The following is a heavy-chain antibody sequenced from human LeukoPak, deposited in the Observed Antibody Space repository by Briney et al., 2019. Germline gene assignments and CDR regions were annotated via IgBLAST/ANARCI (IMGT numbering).Heavy chain of an antibody. CDR1: GFTFSSYG. CDR3: ARLTNGYNSPYYYYYYMDV. CDR2: ISGSGGST. J-gene: IGHJ6*03. V-gene: IGHV3-23*01. Sequence: PGGSLRLSCAASGFTFSSYGMSWVRQAPGKGLEWVSAISGSGGSTYYADSVKGRFTISRDNSKNTLYLQMNSLRAEDTAVYYCARLTNGYNSPYYYYYYMDVWGKGTTVTISS. D-gene: IGHD5-24*01.